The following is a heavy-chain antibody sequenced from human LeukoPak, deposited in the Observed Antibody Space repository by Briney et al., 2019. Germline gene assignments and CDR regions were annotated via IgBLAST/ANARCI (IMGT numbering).Heavy chain of an antibody. D-gene: IGHD2-21*01. Sequence: GGSLRLSCAASGFTFSSYAMSWVRQAPGKGLEWVSAISGSGGSTYYADSVKGRFTISRDNSKNTLYLQMNSLRAEDTAVYYCAKSKSPTGGSGLWWDNYSQHWGQGTLVTVSS. CDR3: AKSKSPTGGSGLWWDNYSQH. V-gene: IGHV3-23*01. CDR2: ISGSGGST. CDR1: GFTFSSYA. J-gene: IGHJ1*01.